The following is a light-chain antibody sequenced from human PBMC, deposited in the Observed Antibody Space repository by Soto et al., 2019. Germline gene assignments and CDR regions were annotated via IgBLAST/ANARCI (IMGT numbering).Light chain of an antibody. CDR3: QQYSSAPIT. Sequence: EIVMTQSPATLSLSPGGRATLSCRASESVSTNLAWYQQKPGQAPRFLIYGASTRATGIPARFSGSGSGTDFSLTISRLDPEDVAVYYCQQYSSAPITFGQGTRLEIK. J-gene: IGKJ5*01. CDR1: ESVSTN. V-gene: IGKV3-15*01. CDR2: GAS.